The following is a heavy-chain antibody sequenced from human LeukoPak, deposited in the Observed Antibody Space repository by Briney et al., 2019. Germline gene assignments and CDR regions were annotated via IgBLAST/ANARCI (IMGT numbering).Heavy chain of an antibody. CDR3: ARIHDYGDYYWYFDL. V-gene: IGHV4-59*01. Sequence: SETLSLTCTDSGGSISSYYWSWIRQPPGKGLEWIGYIYYSGSTNYNPSLKSRVTISVDTSKNQFSLKLSSVTAADTAVYYCARIHDYGDYYWYFDLWGRGTLVTVSS. J-gene: IGHJ2*01. CDR1: GGSISSYY. D-gene: IGHD4-17*01. CDR2: IYYSGST.